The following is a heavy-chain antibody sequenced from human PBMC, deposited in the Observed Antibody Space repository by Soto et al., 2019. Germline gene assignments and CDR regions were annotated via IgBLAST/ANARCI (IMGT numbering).Heavy chain of an antibody. Sequence: SGPTLVNPAETLTLTCTFSGFSLTSPGMCVSWIRQSPGKALEWLALIERDDDDKYYSTSLKTRLTISKDTRKNQVVLTMANMEPADTATYYCARSIRGPRRFNGMDVWGQGTTVTVSS. V-gene: IGHV2-70*13. CDR1: GFSLTSPGMC. J-gene: IGHJ6*02. D-gene: IGHD1-20*01. CDR2: IERDDDDK. CDR3: ARSIRGPRRFNGMDV.